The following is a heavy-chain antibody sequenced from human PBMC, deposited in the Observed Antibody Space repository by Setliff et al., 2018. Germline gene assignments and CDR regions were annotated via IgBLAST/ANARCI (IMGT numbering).Heavy chain of an antibody. CDR3: ARTRYGLGGRPY. V-gene: IGHV4-59*01. J-gene: IGHJ4*02. Sequence: SETLSLTCTVSGDSISGDYWSWIRQPPGKGPEWIGFIHYSGSTNYNPSLKSRVTISLDTPKNQFSLRLSSVTAADTAVYYCARTRYGLGGRPYWGQGTLVTVSS. D-gene: IGHD2-15*01. CDR2: IHYSGST. CDR1: GDSISGDY.